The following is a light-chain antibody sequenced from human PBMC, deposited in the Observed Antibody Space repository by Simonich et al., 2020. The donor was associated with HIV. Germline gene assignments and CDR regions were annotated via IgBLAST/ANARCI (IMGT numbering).Light chain of an antibody. CDR3: QQYNSYPWT. CDR2: KAS. Sequence: DIQMTQSPSTLSASVGDRVTVTCRASESISNWLAWYQQKPGKAPNLLIYKASSLESGVPLRFSGSGSGTEVTLTISSLQPDDFATYYCQQYNSYPWTFGQGTKVEIK. V-gene: IGKV1-5*03. CDR1: ESISNW. J-gene: IGKJ1*01.